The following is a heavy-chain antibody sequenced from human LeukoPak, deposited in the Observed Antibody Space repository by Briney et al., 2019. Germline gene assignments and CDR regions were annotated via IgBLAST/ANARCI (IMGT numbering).Heavy chain of an antibody. CDR1: GGSISSSSYY. CDR3: AGSYYGPTQYYFDY. V-gene: IGHV4-39*07. J-gene: IGHJ4*01. Sequence: ASETLSLTCTVSGGSISSSSYYWGWIRQPPGKGLEWIGSIYYSGSTYYNPSLKSRVTISVDTSKNQFSLKLTSVTAADTALYYCAGSYYGPTQYYFDYWGHGTLVTVSS. CDR2: IYYSGST. D-gene: IGHD4-17*01.